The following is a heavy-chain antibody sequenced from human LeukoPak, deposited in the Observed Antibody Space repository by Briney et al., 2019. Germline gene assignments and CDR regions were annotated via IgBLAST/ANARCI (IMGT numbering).Heavy chain of an antibody. CDR1: GYTFTGRY. Sequence: GASVKVSCKASGYTFTGRYMHWVRQAPGQGLEWLGWLNPESGGTNYAQKFQDRVTMTRDTSFSTAYMVLNSLRSDDTAAYYCARSPYYCSGDACYHHYYGMDVWGQGTAVIVSS. CDR2: LNPESGGT. J-gene: IGHJ6*02. CDR3: ARSPYYCSGDACYHHYYGMDV. D-gene: IGHD2-15*01. V-gene: IGHV1-2*02.